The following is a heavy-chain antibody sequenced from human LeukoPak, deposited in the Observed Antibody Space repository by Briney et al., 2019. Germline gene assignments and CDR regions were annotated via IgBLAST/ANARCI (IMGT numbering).Heavy chain of an antibody. CDR3: ARSAQRQGGLGYTYGHWYFAL. D-gene: IGHD5-18*01. CDR2: VCHSGYA. Sequence: SETLSLSCNVSDDSISRYYWSWIWHTPGRGLGLIGQVCHSGYADYNRSLLSRVTMSEDTFKNQFSLKLASVTAADTAVYCCARSAQRQGGLGYTYGHWYFALWGRGTLVTVSS. CDR1: DDSISRYY. V-gene: IGHV4-59*01. J-gene: IGHJ2*01.